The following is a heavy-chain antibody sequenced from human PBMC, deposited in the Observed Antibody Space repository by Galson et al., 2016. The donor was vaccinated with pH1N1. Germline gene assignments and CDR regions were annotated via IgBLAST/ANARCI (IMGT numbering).Heavy chain of an antibody. D-gene: IGHD4-17*01. CDR2: IYPDHSDA. CDR1: GYSFTSYW. Sequence: QSGAEVKKPGESLKISCKGSGYSFTSYWIGWVRQMPGKGLEWMGIIYPDHSDARYSPSFQGQVTISVDKSISTAYLQWSSLKASDTAIYYCARFLYGDYVGYFDYWGQGTLVTVSS. V-gene: IGHV5-51*01. J-gene: IGHJ4*02. CDR3: ARFLYGDYVGYFDY.